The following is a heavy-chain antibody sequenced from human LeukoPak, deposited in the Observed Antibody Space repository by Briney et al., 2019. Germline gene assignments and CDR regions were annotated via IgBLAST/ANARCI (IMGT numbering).Heavy chain of an antibody. CDR2: IYYSGST. CDR1: GFTVSSNY. D-gene: IGHD3-22*01. V-gene: IGHV4-39*07. J-gene: IGHJ3*02. Sequence: GSLRLSCAASGFTVSSNYMSWVRQAPGKGLEWIGSIYYSGSTYYNPSLKSRVTMSVDTSKNQFSLKLSSVTAADTAVYYCARGWIYYDSSGYAFDIWGQGTMVTVSS. CDR3: ARGWIYYDSSGYAFDI.